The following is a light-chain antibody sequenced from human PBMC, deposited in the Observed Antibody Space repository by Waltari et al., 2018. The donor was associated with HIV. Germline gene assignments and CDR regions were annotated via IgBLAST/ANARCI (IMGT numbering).Light chain of an antibody. CDR1: QTITDNY. CDR3: QQYGGSPT. CDR2: GSS. J-gene: IGKJ1*01. Sequence: EIVLSPSPATLSLSPGDRATLSCRDSQTITDNYVDWYQQKPGQPPSLLNFGSSHRATGIPDRFSGRGSETDFTLTISRLETEDFVLFYCQQYGGSPTFGQGTKV. V-gene: IGKV3-20*01.